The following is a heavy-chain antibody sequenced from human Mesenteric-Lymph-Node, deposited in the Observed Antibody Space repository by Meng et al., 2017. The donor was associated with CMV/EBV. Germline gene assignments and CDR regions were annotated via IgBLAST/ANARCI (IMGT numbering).Heavy chain of an antibody. CDR1: GGSISSYY. CDR3: ARIYSSGWPYFDY. J-gene: IGHJ4*02. CDR2: IYYSGST. Sequence: ESLKISCTVSGGSISSYYWSWIRQPPGKGLEWIGYIYYSGSTNYNPSLKSRVTISVDTSKNQFSLKLSSVTAADTAVYYCARIYSSGWPYFDYWGQGTLVTVSS. V-gene: IGHV4-59*01. D-gene: IGHD6-19*01.